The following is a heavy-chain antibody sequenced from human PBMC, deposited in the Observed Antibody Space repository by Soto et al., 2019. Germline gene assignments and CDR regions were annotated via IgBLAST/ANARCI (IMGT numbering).Heavy chain of an antibody. CDR1: GGSISSSSYY. D-gene: IGHD6-6*01. Sequence: SETLSLTCTVSGGSISSSSYYWGWIRQPPGKGLEWIGSIYYSGSTYYNPSLKSRVTISVDTSKNQFSLKLSSVTAADTAVYYCARPLGAARPPGQFDPWGQGTLVTVSS. CDR3: ARPLGAARPPGQFDP. V-gene: IGHV4-39*01. J-gene: IGHJ5*02. CDR2: IYYSGST.